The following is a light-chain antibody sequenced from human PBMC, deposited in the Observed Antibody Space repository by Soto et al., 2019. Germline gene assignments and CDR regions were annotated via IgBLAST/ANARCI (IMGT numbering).Light chain of an antibody. Sequence: DVVMTQSPLSLPVTLGQPASISCRSSHSVLYSDGNTYLNWFHQRPGKSPRRLISKVSNRDSGVPDRFDGRGSDADFTLKISRVEADVVGVYSCIQGTHWPHTVGQGTKLEIK. CDR1: HSVLYSDGNTY. V-gene: IGKV2-30*01. CDR3: IQGTHWPHT. CDR2: KVS. J-gene: IGKJ2*01.